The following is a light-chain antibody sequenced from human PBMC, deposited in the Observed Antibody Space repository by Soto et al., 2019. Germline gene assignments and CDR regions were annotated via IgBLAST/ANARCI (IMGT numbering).Light chain of an antibody. V-gene: IGKV1-39*01. Sequence: DIQMTQSPSSLSASVGDRVTITCRASQSISSYLNWYQQKPGKAPKLLIYAASSLQRGVPSRFSGSGSGTDFTITISSLQPEDFATYYCQQSYSTPPSFGQGTKLEIK. CDR3: QQSYSTPPS. CDR1: QSISSY. CDR2: AAS. J-gene: IGKJ2*01.